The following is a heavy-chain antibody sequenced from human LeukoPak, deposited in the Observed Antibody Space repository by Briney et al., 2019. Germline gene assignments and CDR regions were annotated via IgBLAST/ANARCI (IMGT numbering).Heavy chain of an antibody. CDR3: ARNLGYSGSHWFDP. D-gene: IGHD5-18*01. V-gene: IGHV4-59*01. J-gene: IGHJ5*02. CDR2: LYHSGSA. Sequence: SETLSLTCTVSGVSMSSYYWSWIRQPPGKGLEWIGYLYHSGSANYNPSLKSRVTISVDTSKNRFYLKLSSMTAADTAFYYCARNLGYSGSHWFDPWGQGTLVTVSS. CDR1: GVSMSSYY.